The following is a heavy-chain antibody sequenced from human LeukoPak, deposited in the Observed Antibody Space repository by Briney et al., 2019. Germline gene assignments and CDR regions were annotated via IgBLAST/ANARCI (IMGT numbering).Heavy chain of an antibody. CDR3: ARDHSIITPDSGSYPPPHWFDL. V-gene: IGHV1-18*01. D-gene: IGHD1-26*01. Sequence: ASVKVSCKASGYTFTSYGISWVRQAPGQGREWMGWIGAYNGNTNYAQELQGRVTMTTDTSTSTAYMELRSLRSDDTAVYYCARDHSIITPDSGSYPPPHWFDLWGQGTLVTVSS. CDR1: GYTFTSYG. CDR2: IGAYNGNT. J-gene: IGHJ5*02.